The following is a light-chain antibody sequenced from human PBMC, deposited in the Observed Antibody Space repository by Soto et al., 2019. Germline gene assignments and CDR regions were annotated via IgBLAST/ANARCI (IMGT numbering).Light chain of an antibody. CDR3: QQYGNSRYT. CDR2: GAS. J-gene: IGKJ2*01. CDR1: QSVSSSH. Sequence: EIVLTQSPGTLSLSPGERATLSCRASQSVSSSHLAWYQQKPGQAPRLLIYGASSRATGIPDRFSGSGSGTDFTLTISRLEPEDFAVYYCQQYGNSRYTFGQGTKLEIK. V-gene: IGKV3-20*01.